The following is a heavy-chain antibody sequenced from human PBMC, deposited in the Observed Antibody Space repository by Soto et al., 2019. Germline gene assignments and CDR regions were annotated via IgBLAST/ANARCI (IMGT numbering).Heavy chain of an antibody. D-gene: IGHD3-22*01. CDR3: AKDWAAYYYDSSDEGFDP. J-gene: IGHJ5*02. CDR1: RFTFSSYG. Sequence: GGSLRLSCAASRFTFSSYGMHWVRQAPGKGVEWVVVISYDGSNKYYADSVKGRFTISRDNSKNTLYLQMNSLRAEDTAVYYCAKDWAAYYYDSSDEGFDPWGQGTLVTVSS. V-gene: IGHV3-30*18. CDR2: ISYDGSNK.